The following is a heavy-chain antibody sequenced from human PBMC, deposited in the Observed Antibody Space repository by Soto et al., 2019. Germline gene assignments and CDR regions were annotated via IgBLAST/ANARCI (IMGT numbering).Heavy chain of an antibody. CDR1: GFTFSSYA. V-gene: IGHV3-23*01. J-gene: IGHJ2*01. D-gene: IGHD3-9*01. Sequence: GGSLRLSCAASGFTFSSYAMSWVRQAPGKGLEWVSAISGSGGSTYYADSVKGRFTISRDNSKNTLYLQMNSLRAEDTAVYYCAKEGLLERDYDILTGYWYFDLWGRGTLVTVSS. CDR2: ISGSGGST. CDR3: AKEGLLERDYDILTGYWYFDL.